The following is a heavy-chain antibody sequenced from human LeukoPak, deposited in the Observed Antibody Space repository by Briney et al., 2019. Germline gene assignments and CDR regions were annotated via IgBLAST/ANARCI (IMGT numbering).Heavy chain of an antibody. CDR3: ARDSTGIGGAFDI. D-gene: IGHD3-10*01. CDR2: IYYSGST. Sequence: SETLSLTCTVSGGSISSYYWSWIRQPPGKGLEWIGYIYYSGSTNYNPSLKSRVTISVDTSKNQFSLKLSSVTAADTAVYYCARDSTGIGGAFDIWGQGQWSPSLQ. V-gene: IGHV4-59*01. CDR1: GGSISSYY. J-gene: IGHJ3*02.